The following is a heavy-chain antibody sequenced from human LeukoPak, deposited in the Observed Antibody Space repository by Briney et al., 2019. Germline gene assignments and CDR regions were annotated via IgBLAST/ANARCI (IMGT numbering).Heavy chain of an antibody. J-gene: IGHJ1*01. CDR2: IWYDGSNK. Sequence: HSGRSLRLCCAASGFTFSSYGMHWVRQAPGKGLEWVAVIWYDGSNKYYGDSVKGRFTISRDNSKKTLYLQMNSLRVEDTAVYYCARGDGYNHAEYLQHWGQGTLGTAS. V-gene: IGHV3-33*01. D-gene: IGHD5-24*01. CDR1: GFTFSSYG. CDR3: ARGDGYNHAEYLQH.